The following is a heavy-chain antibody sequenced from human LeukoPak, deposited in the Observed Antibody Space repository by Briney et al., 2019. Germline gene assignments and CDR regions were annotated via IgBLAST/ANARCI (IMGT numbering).Heavy chain of an antibody. Sequence: PGGSLRLSCAASGFTFSSYGMHRVRQAPGKGLEWVAVIWYDGSNKYYADSVKGRFTISRDNSKNTLYLQMNSLRAEDTAVYYCAKDLSYYYDSSGYNFDYWGQGTLVTVSS. CDR2: IWYDGSNK. V-gene: IGHV3-33*06. D-gene: IGHD3-22*01. J-gene: IGHJ4*02. CDR3: AKDLSYYYDSSGYNFDY. CDR1: GFTFSSYG.